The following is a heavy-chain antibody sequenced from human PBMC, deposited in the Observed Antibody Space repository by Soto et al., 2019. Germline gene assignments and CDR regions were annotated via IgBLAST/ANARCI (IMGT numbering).Heavy chain of an antibody. Sequence: EVQLVESGGGLVQPGRSLRLSCEASGFTFDDYAMHWVRQAPGKGLEWVAGISWNNVSMVYADSVKGRFTISRDNARDSLYLQMNSLRPEDTALYYCAKDISPSSYYEDLTGYYFVGDAFDIWGQGTLVTVSS. CDR3: AKDISPSSYYEDLTGYYFVGDAFDI. J-gene: IGHJ3*02. CDR1: GFTFDDYA. CDR2: ISWNNVSM. D-gene: IGHD3-9*01. V-gene: IGHV3-9*01.